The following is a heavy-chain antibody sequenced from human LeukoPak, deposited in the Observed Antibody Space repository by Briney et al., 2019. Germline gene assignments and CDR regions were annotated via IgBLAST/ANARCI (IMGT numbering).Heavy chain of an antibody. Sequence: SETLSLTCTVSGGPISSGNYYWNWIRQPPGKGLEWIGYIYYSGSTYYNPSLKSRVTISVDTSKNQFSLKLSSVTAADTAVYHCATSYYDSSGYYYPFDFWGQGTLVTVSS. J-gene: IGHJ4*02. CDR1: GGPISSGNYY. CDR3: ATSYYDSSGYYYPFDF. D-gene: IGHD3-22*01. V-gene: IGHV4-30-4*01. CDR2: IYYSGST.